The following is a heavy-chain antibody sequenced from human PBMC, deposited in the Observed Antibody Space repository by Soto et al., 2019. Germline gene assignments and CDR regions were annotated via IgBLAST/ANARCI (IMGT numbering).Heavy chain of an antibody. CDR2: IYYSGST. CDR1: GGSISSSSYY. J-gene: IGHJ4*02. CDR3: ARLKAYSYRWKY. D-gene: IGHD5-18*01. V-gene: IGHV4-39*01. Sequence: SETLSLTCTVSGGSISSSSYYWGWIRQPPGKGLEWIGSIYYSGSTYYNPSLKSRVTISVDTSKSQFSLKLSSVTAADTAVYYCARLKAYSYRWKYWGQGTLVTVSS.